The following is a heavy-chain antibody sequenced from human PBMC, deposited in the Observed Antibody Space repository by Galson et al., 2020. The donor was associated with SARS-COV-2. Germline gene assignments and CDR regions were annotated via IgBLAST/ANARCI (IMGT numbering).Heavy chain of an antibody. J-gene: IGHJ4*02. D-gene: IGHD3-9*01. Sequence: ASETLSLTCAVSGGSISRDGYSWSWIRQSPRKGLEWIGYIHHSGGTYYNPSLKSRVTISIDRSKNQFSLKLSSVTAADTALYYCARLRSSDIRRPYNFDYWGPGTLVTVSS. CDR3: ARLRSSDIRRPYNFDY. CDR2: IHHSGGT. V-gene: IGHV4-30-2*06. CDR1: GGSISRDGYS.